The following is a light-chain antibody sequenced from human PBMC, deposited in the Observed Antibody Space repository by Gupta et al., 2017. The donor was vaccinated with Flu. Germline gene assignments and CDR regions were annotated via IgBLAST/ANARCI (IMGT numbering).Light chain of an antibody. Sequence: QPVLTQPPSVSGAPGQRVTISCTGSSSHIGAGYDVHWYQQIPGTAPQVLIYVNSNRPSGVPARFSGSKSVTSAALAITGLQAEDEADYYCQSYDNSLSGSKVFGGGTKLTVL. CDR2: VNS. CDR3: QSYDNSLSGSKV. J-gene: IGLJ3*02. V-gene: IGLV1-40*01. CDR1: SSHIGAGYD.